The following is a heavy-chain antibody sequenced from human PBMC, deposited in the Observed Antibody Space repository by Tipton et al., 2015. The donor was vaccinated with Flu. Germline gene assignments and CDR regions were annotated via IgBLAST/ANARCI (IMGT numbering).Heavy chain of an antibody. Sequence: GSLRLSCAVSGYSLRSDYYWGWIRQPPGKGLEWVSHISSSGSIINYADSVKGRFTISRDNAKNSLYLQMNSLRAEDTAIYYCAKVIPELVSGLDYWGQGTLVTVSS. D-gene: IGHD5/OR15-5a*01. CDR2: ISSSGSII. J-gene: IGHJ4*02. V-gene: IGHV3-11*01. CDR1: GYSLRSDYY. CDR3: AKVIPELVSGLDY.